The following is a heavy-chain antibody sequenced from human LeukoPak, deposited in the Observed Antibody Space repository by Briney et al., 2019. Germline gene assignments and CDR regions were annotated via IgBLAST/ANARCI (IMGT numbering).Heavy chain of an antibody. V-gene: IGHV1-24*01. J-gene: IGHJ4*02. CDR2: FDTEDGET. Sequence: ASVTLSFTVSGYTLTELSKHWVRLPHGPGQERKGGFDTEDGETIYAQKFQGRVTMTEDTSTDTAYMELSSLRSEDTAVYYCATAISQAVHNGPWEPLTFDYWGQGTLVTVSS. CDR1: GYTLTELS. D-gene: IGHD1-26*01. CDR3: ATAISQAVHNGPWEPLTFDY.